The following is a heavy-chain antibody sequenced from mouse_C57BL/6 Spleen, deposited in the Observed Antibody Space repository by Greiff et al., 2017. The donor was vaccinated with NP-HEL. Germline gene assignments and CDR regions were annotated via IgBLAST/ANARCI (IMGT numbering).Heavy chain of an antibody. CDR1: GYTFTSYG. D-gene: IGHD2-5*01. J-gene: IGHJ2*01. CDR2: IYPRSGNT. V-gene: IGHV1-81*01. Sequence: VQLQQSGAELARPGASVKLSCKASGYTFTSYGISWVKQRTGQGLEWIGEIYPRSGNTYYNEKFKGKATLTADKSSSTAYMELRSLTSEDSAVYFCARYYYSNYTDYWGQGTTLTVSS. CDR3: ARYYYSNYTDY.